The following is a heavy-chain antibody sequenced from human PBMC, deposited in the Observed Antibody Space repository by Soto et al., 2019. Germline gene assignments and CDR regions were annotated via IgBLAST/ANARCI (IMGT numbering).Heavy chain of an antibody. D-gene: IGHD1-1*01. CDR2: ILYDGSNK. J-gene: IGHJ6*02. CDR3: AKSRDAYNFYFYYGMDV. Sequence: LRLSCAASGFTFSNYGMHWVRQTPGKGLEWVALILYDGSNKYYADSVKGRFTISRDNSKNTLYLQVSSLRAEDTAVYYCAKSRDAYNFYFYYGMDVWGQGTSVTVSS. V-gene: IGHV3-30*18. CDR1: GFTFSNYG.